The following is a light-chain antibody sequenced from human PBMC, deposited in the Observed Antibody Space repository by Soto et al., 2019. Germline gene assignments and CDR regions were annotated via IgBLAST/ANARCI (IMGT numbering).Light chain of an antibody. J-gene: IGKJ4*01. CDR3: QQSKSYPLT. CDR2: AAS. CDR1: QGISSY. V-gene: IGKV1-9*01. Sequence: DIQLTQSPSFPSASVGDRVTITCRASQGISSYLAWFQQKPGKAPKLLIYAASTLQSGVPSRFSGSGSGTEFTLTISSLQHEHFATYYCQQSKSYPLTFGGGTKADIK.